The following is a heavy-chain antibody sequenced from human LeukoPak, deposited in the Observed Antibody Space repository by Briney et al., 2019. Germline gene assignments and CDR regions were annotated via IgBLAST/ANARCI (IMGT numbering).Heavy chain of an antibody. J-gene: IGHJ3*02. V-gene: IGHV3-11*04. CDR3: ARSRPMVRGVIKLSAFDI. D-gene: IGHD3-10*01. CDR1: GLTFSNAW. Sequence: GGSLRLSCAASGLTFSNAWMSWVRQAPGKGLEWVSYISSSGSTIYYADSVKGRFTISRDNAKNSLYLQMNSLRAEDTAVYYCARSRPMVRGVIKLSAFDIWGQGTMVTVSS. CDR2: ISSSGSTI.